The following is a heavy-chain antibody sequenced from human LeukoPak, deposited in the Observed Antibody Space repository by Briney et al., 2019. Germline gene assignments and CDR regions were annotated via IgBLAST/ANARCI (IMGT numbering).Heavy chain of an antibody. J-gene: IGHJ4*02. D-gene: IGHD2-2*01. CDR2: IYHSGST. CDR1: GGSISSGGYY. Sequence: PSETLSLTCTVSGGSISSGGYYWSWIRQPPGKGLEWIGYIYHSGSTYYNPSLKSRVTISADKSISTAYLQWSSLKASDTAMYYCARRDCSSTSCYLGFDYWGQGTLVTVSS. V-gene: IGHV4-30-2*01. CDR3: ARRDCSSTSCYLGFDY.